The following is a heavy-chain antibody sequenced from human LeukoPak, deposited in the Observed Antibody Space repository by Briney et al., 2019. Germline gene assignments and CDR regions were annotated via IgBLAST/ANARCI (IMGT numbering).Heavy chain of an antibody. V-gene: IGHV3-11*01. J-gene: IGHJ4*02. CDR1: GFTFSDYY. D-gene: IGHD3-10*01. Sequence: GGSLRLSRAASGFTFSDYYMSWIRQAPGKGLEWVSYIGSRGGPIYYSDSVKGRFTISRDNAMNSLFLQIDSLRADDTAVYYCARFRSGSASVFNYWGQGTLVTVSS. CDR3: ARFRSGSASVFNY. CDR2: IGSRGGPI.